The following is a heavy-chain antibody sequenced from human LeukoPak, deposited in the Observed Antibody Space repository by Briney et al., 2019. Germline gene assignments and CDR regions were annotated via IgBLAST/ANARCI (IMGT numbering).Heavy chain of an antibody. CDR1: GYTFTTDW. CDR3: ARNTYYYDSSGYYLDY. J-gene: IGHJ4*02. CDR2: IYPGDSDT. D-gene: IGHD3-22*01. V-gene: IGHV5-51*01. Sequence: GESLKISCKGSGYTFTTDWIGWVRQMPGKGLEWMGIIYPGDSDTRYSPSFQGQVTISADKSITTAYLQWSSLKASDTAMYYCARNTYYYDSSGYYLDYWGQGTLVTVSS.